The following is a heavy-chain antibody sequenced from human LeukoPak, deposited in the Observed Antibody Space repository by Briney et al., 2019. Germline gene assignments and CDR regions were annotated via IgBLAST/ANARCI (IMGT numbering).Heavy chain of an antibody. D-gene: IGHD6-19*01. V-gene: IGHV4-34*01. CDR2: INHSGST. Sequence: SETLSLTCAVYGGSLSGYYWSWIRQPPGKGLEWIGEINHSGSTNYNPSLKSRVTISVDTSKNQLSLKLSYMTAADTAVYYCARQWLVSPLFDYWGQGTLVTVPS. J-gene: IGHJ4*02. CDR1: GGSLSGYY. CDR3: ARQWLVSPLFDY.